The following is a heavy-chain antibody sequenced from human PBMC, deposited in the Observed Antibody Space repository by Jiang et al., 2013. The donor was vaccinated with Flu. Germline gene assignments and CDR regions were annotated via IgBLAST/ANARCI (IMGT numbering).Heavy chain of an antibody. CDR1: GYSFTDYY. CDR3: ATADPMGTYGPDS. V-gene: IGHV1-2*02. Sequence: SGAEVKKPGASVKVSCKTAGYSFTDYYIHWVRQAPGQGLEWMGWINPYSGGTNFAQRFQGRVTMTRDTSISTAYMELSGLTSDDTAVYYCATADPMGTYGPDSWGLGTLVSVSS. CDR2: INPYSGGT. D-gene: IGHD3-10*01. J-gene: IGHJ4*02.